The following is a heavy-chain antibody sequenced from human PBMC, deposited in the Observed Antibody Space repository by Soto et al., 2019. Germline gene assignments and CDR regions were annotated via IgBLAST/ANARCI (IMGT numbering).Heavy chain of an antibody. CDR3: AKGRVGYSSSSYYYYMDV. Sequence: GGSLRLSCAASGFTFDDYAMHWVRQAPGKGLEWVSGISWNSGSIGYADSVKGRFTISRDNAKNSLYLQMNSLRAEDTALYYCAKGRVGYSSSSYYYYMDVWGKGTTVTVSS. D-gene: IGHD6-13*01. J-gene: IGHJ6*03. V-gene: IGHV3-9*01. CDR1: GFTFDDYA. CDR2: ISWNSGSI.